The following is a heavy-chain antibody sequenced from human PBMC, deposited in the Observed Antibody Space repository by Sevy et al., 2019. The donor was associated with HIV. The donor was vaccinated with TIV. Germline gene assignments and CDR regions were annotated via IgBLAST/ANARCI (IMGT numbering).Heavy chain of an antibody. CDR2: ISGYNGDT. CDR3: ARGKLDYYNSSGYPDGMDV. J-gene: IGHJ6*02. CDR1: GYTFSNYG. Sequence: ASVKVSCKASGYTFSNYGITWVRQAPGQGLEWMGWISGYNGDTNYAQKLQGRVTMTTDTSTTTAYMELRNLRSDDTAVYYCARGKLDYYNSSGYPDGMDVWGQGTTVTVSS. D-gene: IGHD3-22*01. V-gene: IGHV1-18*01.